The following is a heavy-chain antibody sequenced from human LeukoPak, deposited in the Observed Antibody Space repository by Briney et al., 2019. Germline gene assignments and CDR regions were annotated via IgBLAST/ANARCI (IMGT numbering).Heavy chain of an antibody. CDR2: IDISGST. D-gene: IGHD3-16*01. Sequence: PSETLSLTCTVSGGSMSSFYWSWIRQPAGKGLEWIGRIDISGSTNYNPSLKSRVTMFVDTSRNQFSLQLSSATAADMAVYYCARVCVGGSSCMDVWGKGTTVTISS. CDR3: ARVCVGGSSCMDV. V-gene: IGHV4-4*07. CDR1: GGSMSSFY. J-gene: IGHJ6*03.